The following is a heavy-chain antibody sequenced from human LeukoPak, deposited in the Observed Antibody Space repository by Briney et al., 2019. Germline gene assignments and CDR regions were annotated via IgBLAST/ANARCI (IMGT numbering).Heavy chain of an antibody. V-gene: IGHV3-30*02. CDR1: GFTFSSYG. Sequence: RESLRLSCAASGFTFSSYGMHWVRQAPGKGLEWVAFIRYDGSNKYYADSVKGRFTISRDNSKNTLYLQMNSLRAEDTAVYYCAKDGLIAVAGLLDYWGQGTLVTVSS. CDR2: IRYDGSNK. D-gene: IGHD6-19*01. J-gene: IGHJ4*02. CDR3: AKDGLIAVAGLLDY.